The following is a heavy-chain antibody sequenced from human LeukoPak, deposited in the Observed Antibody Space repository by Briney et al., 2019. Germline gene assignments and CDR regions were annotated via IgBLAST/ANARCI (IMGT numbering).Heavy chain of an antibody. V-gene: IGHV3-49*04. CDR3: TRDRFMPRHYYDSSGYPIDY. CDR1: GFTFGDYA. CDR2: IRSKAYGGTT. Sequence: GGSLRLSCTASGFTFGDYAMSWVRQAPGKGLEWVGFIRSKAYGGTTEYAASVKGRFTISRDDSKSIAYLQMNSLKTEDTAVYYCTRDRFMPRHYYDSSGYPIDYWGQGALVTVSS. J-gene: IGHJ4*02. D-gene: IGHD3-22*01.